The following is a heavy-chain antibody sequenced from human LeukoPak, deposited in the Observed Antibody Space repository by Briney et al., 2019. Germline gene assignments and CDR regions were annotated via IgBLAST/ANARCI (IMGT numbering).Heavy chain of an antibody. V-gene: IGHV4-4*07. CDR3: ARDGTYYDFWSGYYHENYYYYYMDV. J-gene: IGHJ6*03. D-gene: IGHD3-3*01. Sequence: SETLSLTCTVSGGSISSYYWSWIRQPAGKGLEWIGRIYTSGSTNYNPSLKSRVTMSVDTSKNQFSLKLSSVTAADTAVYYCARDGTYYDFWSGYYHENYYYYYMDVWGKGTTVTVSS. CDR1: GGSISSYY. CDR2: IYTSGST.